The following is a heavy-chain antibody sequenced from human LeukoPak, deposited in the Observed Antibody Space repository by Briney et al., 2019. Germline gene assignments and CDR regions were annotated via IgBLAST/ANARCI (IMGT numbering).Heavy chain of an antibody. CDR3: AKDLGVEVAGVFDY. CDR1: GFTFSSYG. J-gene: IGHJ4*02. V-gene: IGHV3-33*06. CDR2: IWYDGSNK. Sequence: GRSLRLSCAASGFTFSSYGMHWVRQAPGKGLEWVAVIWYDGSNKYYADSVKGRFTISRDSSKSTLYLHMHSLRAEDMAVYYCAKDLGVEVAGVFDYWGQGTLVTVSS. D-gene: IGHD6-19*01.